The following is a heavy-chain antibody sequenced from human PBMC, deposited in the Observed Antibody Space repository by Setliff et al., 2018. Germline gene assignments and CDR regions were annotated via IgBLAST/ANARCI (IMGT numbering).Heavy chain of an antibody. CDR3: ARGRNIAARLLDS. J-gene: IGHJ4*02. CDR1: GGTFSDYH. V-gene: IGHV4-34*01. D-gene: IGHD6-6*01. CDR2: INHRGST. Sequence: KTSETLSLTCAAYGGTFSDYHWTWIRQSPEEGLEWIGEINHRGSTNYNPSLKSRVTISIDTSRDQFSLKLISMIAADTAVYYCARGRNIAARLLDSWGQGTLVTVSS.